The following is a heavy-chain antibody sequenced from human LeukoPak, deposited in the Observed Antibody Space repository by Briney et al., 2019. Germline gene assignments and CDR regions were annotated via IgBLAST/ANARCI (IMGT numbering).Heavy chain of an antibody. CDR2: MNPNSGNT. CDR1: GYTFTSYD. D-gene: IGHD3-3*01. V-gene: IGHV1-8*01. J-gene: IGHJ5*02. Sequence: ASVKVSCKASGYTFTSYDINWVRQATGQGLEWMGWMNPNSGNTGYAQKFQGRVTMTRNTSISTAYMELSSLRSEDTAVYYCARASRGFLIGKGFDPWGQGTLVTVSS. CDR3: ARASRGFLIGKGFDP.